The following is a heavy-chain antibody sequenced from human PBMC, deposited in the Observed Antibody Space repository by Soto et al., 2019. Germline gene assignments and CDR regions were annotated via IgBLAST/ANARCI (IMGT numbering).Heavy chain of an antibody. Sequence: SVKVSCKASGGTFSSYAISWVRQAPGQGLEWMGGIIPIFGTANYAQKFQGRVTITADESTSTAYMELSSLRSEDTAVYYCAKDGDYYDLPGKSGYLHYLGQGTLVTVSS. V-gene: IGHV1-69*13. CDR3: AKDGDYYDLPGKSGYLHY. D-gene: IGHD3-22*01. CDR2: IIPIFGTA. CDR1: GGTFSSYA. J-gene: IGHJ4*02.